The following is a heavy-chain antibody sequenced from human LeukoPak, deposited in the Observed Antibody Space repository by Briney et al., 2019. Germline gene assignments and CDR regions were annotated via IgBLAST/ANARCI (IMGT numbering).Heavy chain of an antibody. Sequence: SETLSLTCAVYGGSFSGYYWSWIRQPPGKGLEWIGEINHSGSTNYIPSLKSRVTISVDTSKNQFSLKLNSVTAADTAVYYCASRFYHENSGHHTNRNWFDPWGQEILVTVSS. CDR1: GGSFSGYY. D-gene: IGHD3-22*01. CDR2: INHSGST. V-gene: IGHV4-34*01. CDR3: ASRFYHENSGHHTNRNWFDP. J-gene: IGHJ5*02.